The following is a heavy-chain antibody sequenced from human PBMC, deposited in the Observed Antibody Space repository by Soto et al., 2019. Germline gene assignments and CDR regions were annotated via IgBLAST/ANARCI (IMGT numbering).Heavy chain of an antibody. CDR3: ARSRGVVTPHHNNWFDP. CDR2: INHSGSA. Sequence: QVQLQQWGAGLWKPSESLSLTCAVYGGSFTPYYWSWIRQPPGKGLSWIGEINHSGSANYNTSLKSRVTISVDTSNNQFSLKLTSVTAADTAVYYWARSRGVVTPHHNNWFDPWGQGTLVTVSS. CDR1: GGSFTPYY. D-gene: IGHD2-21*02. V-gene: IGHV4-34*01. J-gene: IGHJ5*02.